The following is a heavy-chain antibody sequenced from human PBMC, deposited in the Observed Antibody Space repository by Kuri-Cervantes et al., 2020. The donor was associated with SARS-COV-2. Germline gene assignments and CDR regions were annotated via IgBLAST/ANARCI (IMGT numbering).Heavy chain of an antibody. D-gene: IGHD3-22*01. CDR2: IYSSGNT. CDR1: GFTGRTNY. CDR3: ARSTPFRRLVVISQGGAFDI. Sequence: EALKISCAASGFTGRTNYMRWVLQAPGKGLEWVSLIYSSGNTHYADSVKGRFTISRDNSKNTLYLQLNSLRVDDTAVYYCARSTPFRRLVVISQGGAFDIWGQGTMVTVSS. J-gene: IGHJ3*02. V-gene: IGHV3-53*01.